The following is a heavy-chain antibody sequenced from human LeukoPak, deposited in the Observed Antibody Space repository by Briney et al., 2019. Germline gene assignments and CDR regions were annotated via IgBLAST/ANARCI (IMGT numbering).Heavy chain of an antibody. D-gene: IGHD3-10*01. V-gene: IGHV3-21*04. CDR1: GFTFSSYS. CDR2: ISSSSSYI. J-gene: IGHJ4*02. CDR3: AKSRGSGSNMARGVNFDY. Sequence: GGSLRLSCAASGFTFSSYSMNWVRQAPGKGLEWVSSISSSSSYIYYADSVKGRFTISRGNSKNTLFLQMNTLRAEDTAVYYCAKSRGSGSNMARGVNFDYWGQGTLVTVSS.